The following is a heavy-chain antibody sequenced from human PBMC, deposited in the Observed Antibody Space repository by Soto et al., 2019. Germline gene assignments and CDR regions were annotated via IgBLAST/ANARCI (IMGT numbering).Heavy chain of an antibody. CDR3: ARHFPIGNNWNYFDY. CDR2: IFYDGKT. D-gene: IGHD1-1*01. Sequence: QVQLQESGPGLVKPSETLSLSCSVSGGSISTYYWGWIRQPPGKGLEWIGYIFYDGKTNYNPSLGSRVAISVDTSKKQFSLELSSVTAADTAVYYCARHFPIGNNWNYFDYWGQGTLVTVSS. CDR1: GGSISTYY. V-gene: IGHV4-59*01. J-gene: IGHJ4*02.